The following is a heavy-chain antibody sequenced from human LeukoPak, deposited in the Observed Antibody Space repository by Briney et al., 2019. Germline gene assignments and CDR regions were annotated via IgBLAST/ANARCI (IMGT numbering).Heavy chain of an antibody. J-gene: IGHJ3*02. V-gene: IGHV3-33*01. D-gene: IGHD3-9*01. CDR1: GFTFSSYG. Sequence: PGGSLRLSCAASGFTFSSYGMHWVRQAPGKGLEWVAVIWYDGSNKYYADSVKGRFTISRDNSKNTLYLQMNSLRSDDTAVYYCARGTALRYFDWLFGDAFDIWGQGTMVTVSS. CDR2: IWYDGSNK. CDR3: ARGTALRYFDWLFGDAFDI.